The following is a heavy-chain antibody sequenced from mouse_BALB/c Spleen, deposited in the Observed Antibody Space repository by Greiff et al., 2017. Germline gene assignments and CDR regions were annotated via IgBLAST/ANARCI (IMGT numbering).Heavy chain of an antibody. D-gene: IGHD2-14*01. CDR1: GYTFTSYW. V-gene: IGHV1-69*02. Sequence: QVQLQQPGAELVRPGASVKLSCKASGYTFTSYWINWVKQRPGQGLEWIGNIYPSDSYTNYNQKFKDKATLTVDKSSSTAYMQLSSPTSEDSAVYYCTRNYRYGADYYAMDYWGQGTSVTVSS. J-gene: IGHJ4*01. CDR3: TRNYRYGADYYAMDY. CDR2: IYPSDSYT.